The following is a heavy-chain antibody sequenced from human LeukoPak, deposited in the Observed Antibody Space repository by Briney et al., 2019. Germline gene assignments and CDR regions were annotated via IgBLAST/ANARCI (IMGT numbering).Heavy chain of an antibody. CDR1: GGSVSTTNYL. CDR2: MYYSGRT. V-gene: IGHV4-39*07. Sequence: SETLSLTCTVSGGSVSTTNYLWGWIRQPPGKGLEWIGSMYYSGRTIYNPSLKSRLTIAIDKSENQFSLNLTSVTAADTAVYYCSRGFGGNTRVEYFQRWGQGTLVTVSS. CDR3: SRGFGGNTRVEYFQR. D-gene: IGHD3-10*01. J-gene: IGHJ1*01.